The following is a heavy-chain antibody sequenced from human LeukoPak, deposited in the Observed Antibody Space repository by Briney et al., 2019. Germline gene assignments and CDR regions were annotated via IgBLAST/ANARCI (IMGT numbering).Heavy chain of an antibody. CDR1: GFTFSSYG. D-gene: IGHD3-10*01. CDR2: INEDGSEK. V-gene: IGHV3-7*01. Sequence: GGSLRLSCAASGFTFSSYGMSWVRQAPGKGLEWVANINEDGSEKYYLDSVRGRFTISRGNAKNSLYLQMDSLRAEDTAVYYCARLLVYGSGAEAFDYWGQGVLVTVSS. CDR3: ARLLVYGSGAEAFDY. J-gene: IGHJ4*02.